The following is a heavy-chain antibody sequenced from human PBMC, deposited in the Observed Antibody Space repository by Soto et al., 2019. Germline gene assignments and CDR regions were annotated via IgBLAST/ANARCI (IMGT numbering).Heavy chain of an antibody. CDR2: ISAYNGNT. J-gene: IGHJ6*03. V-gene: IGHV1-18*01. CDR1: GYTFTSYG. Sequence: GASVKVSCKASGYTFTSYGISWVRQAPGQGLEWMGWISAYNGNTNYAQKLQGRVTMTTDTSTSTAYMELRSLRSDDTAVYYCARKNAPYYYYYYMDVWGKGTTVTVSS. CDR3: ARKNAPYYYYYYMDV.